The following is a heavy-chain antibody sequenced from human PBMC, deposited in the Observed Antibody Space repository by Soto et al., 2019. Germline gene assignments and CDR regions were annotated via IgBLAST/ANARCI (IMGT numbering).Heavy chain of an antibody. CDR2: INHSGST. Sequence: PSGTLSLTCAVYGGSFSGYYWSWIRKPPGKGLEWIGEINHSGSTNYNPSLKSRVTISADTSKNQFSLKLSSVTAADTAVYYCARMSRRLLWFGEYGMDVWGQGTTVTVSS. D-gene: IGHD3-10*01. V-gene: IGHV4-34*01. CDR3: ARMSRRLLWFGEYGMDV. J-gene: IGHJ6*02. CDR1: GGSFSGYY.